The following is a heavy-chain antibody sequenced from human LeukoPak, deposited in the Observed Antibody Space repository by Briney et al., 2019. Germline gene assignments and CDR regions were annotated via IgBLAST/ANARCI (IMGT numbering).Heavy chain of an antibody. D-gene: IGHD6-13*01. CDR2: IYYSGST. J-gene: IGHJ4*02. CDR1: GGSISSSLYY. Sequence: PSETLSLTCTVSGGSISSSLYYWGWIRQPPGKGLGWIGTIYYSGSTYYNPSLKGRVTISVDTSKNQFSLKVSSVTAADTAVYYCARHEWQQLVKFDYWGQGALVTVSS. V-gene: IGHV4-39*01. CDR3: ARHEWQQLVKFDY.